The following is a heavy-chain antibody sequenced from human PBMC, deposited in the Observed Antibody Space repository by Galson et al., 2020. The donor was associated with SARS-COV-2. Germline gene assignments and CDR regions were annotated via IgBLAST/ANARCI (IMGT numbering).Heavy chain of an antibody. CDR2: IDPSDSYT. J-gene: IGHJ2*01. CDR3: ARHGGIAAAGTVEDWYFDL. D-gene: IGHD6-13*01. Sequence: GESLKISCKGSGYSFTSYWISWVRQMPGKGPEWMGRIDPSDSYTNYSPSFQGHVTISADKSISTAYLQWSSLKASDTAMYYCARHGGIAAAGTVEDWYFDLWGRGTLVTVSS. V-gene: IGHV5-10-1*01. CDR1: GYSFTSYW.